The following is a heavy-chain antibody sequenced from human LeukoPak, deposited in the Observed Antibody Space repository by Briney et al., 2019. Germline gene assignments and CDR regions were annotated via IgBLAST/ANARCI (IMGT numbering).Heavy chain of an antibody. CDR2: FYYSGTT. CDR3: GRIRTPRRTGPFDC. CDR1: GGSISSSNYY. V-gene: IGHV4-39*01. Sequence: SETLSLTCTVSGGSISSSNYYWGWTRQPPGKGLEWIGSFYYSGTTLYNPSLKTRVTISVDTSKNQFSLKVNSVTDADTAVYYCGRIRTPRRTGPFDCWGQGTLVTVSS. J-gene: IGHJ4*02. D-gene: IGHD3/OR15-3a*01.